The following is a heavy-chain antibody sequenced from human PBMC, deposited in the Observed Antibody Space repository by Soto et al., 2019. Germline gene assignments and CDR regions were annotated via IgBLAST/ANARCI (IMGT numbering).Heavy chain of an antibody. CDR3: ARGRDGDY. CDR1: GYDFTTYG. J-gene: IGHJ4*02. D-gene: IGHD6-6*01. V-gene: IGHV1-18*01. Sequence: QVHLVQSGAEVKKPGTSVKVSCKGSGYDFTTYGITWVRQAPGQGLEWMAWISAHNGNTDYAQKLQGRVTVTRDTSPSPAYMALRRLRSDGTAMYYCARGRDGDYWGQGALVTVSS. CDR2: ISAHNGNT.